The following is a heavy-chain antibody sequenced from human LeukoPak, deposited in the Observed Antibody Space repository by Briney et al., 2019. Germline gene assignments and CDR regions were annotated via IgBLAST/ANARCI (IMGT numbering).Heavy chain of an antibody. CDR1: GYIFTGYY. Sequence: ASVKVSCKASGYIFTGYYMHWVRQAPGQGLEWMGWVNPNSGVTNYAQKFQGRVTMTSDTSISTAYMELSRLTSDDTAVYYCARGFRGYGDFYFDYWGQGTLVTVSS. CDR3: ARGFRGYGDFYFDY. D-gene: IGHD4-17*01. J-gene: IGHJ4*02. CDR2: VNPNSGVT. V-gene: IGHV1-2*02.